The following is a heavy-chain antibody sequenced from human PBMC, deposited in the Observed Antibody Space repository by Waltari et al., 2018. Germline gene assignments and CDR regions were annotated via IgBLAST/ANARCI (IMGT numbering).Heavy chain of an antibody. J-gene: IGHJ4*02. V-gene: IGHV3-23*01. D-gene: IGHD2-21*01. Sequence: EVQLLESGGGLVQPGGSLGLSCAASGFTFRRYAMSWVRQAPGKGLEWVSAISGSGGSTYYADSVKGRFTISRDNSKNTLYLQMNSLRAEDTAVYYCANPSQYGEEIDYWGQGTLVTVSS. CDR2: ISGSGGST. CDR1: GFTFRRYA. CDR3: ANPSQYGEEIDY.